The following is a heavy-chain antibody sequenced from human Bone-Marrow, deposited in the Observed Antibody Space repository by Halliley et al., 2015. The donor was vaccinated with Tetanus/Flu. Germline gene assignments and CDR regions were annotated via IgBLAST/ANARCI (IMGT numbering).Heavy chain of an antibody. CDR2: LYYSGST. CDR3: ARHYRHWLFDY. Sequence: TLSLTCTVSGVSLTSSGYYWGWIRQPPGKGLEWIGSLYYSGSTYYNPSLKSRVSISVDTSKNHLSLNLNSVTAADTAVYYCARHYRHWLFDYWGQGTLVTVS. V-gene: IGHV4-39*01. CDR1: GVSLTSSGYY. J-gene: IGHJ4*02. D-gene: IGHD3-16*02.